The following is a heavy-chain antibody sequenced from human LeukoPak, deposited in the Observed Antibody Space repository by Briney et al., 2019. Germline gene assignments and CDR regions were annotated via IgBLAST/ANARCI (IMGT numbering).Heavy chain of an antibody. CDR2: INPNSGGT. CDR1: GYTFTGYY. CDR3: ARDLGELLRWFDP. V-gene: IGHV1-2*02. J-gene: IGHJ5*02. Sequence: ASVKVSCKASGYTFTGYYMHWVRQAPGRGLEWMGWINPNSGGTNYAQKFQGRVTMTRDTSISTAYMELSRLRSDDTAVYYCARDLGELLRWFDPWDQGTLVAVSS. D-gene: IGHD1-26*01.